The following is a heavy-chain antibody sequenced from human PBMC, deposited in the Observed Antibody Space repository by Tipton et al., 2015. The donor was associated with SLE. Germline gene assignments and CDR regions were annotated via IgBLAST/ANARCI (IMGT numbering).Heavy chain of an antibody. CDR3: ARDRRAAAGRDAIDS. CDR2: LYYSGST. V-gene: IGHV4-39*02. CDR1: GGSISSTGYY. D-gene: IGHD6-13*01. Sequence: LKLSCTVSGGSISSTGYYWGWIRQPPGKGQEWIGSLYYSGSTYYNPSLKRRVTMSVDTSKNHFSLRLRPVTAANTAVYYCARDRRAAAGRDAIDSWGQGTMVTVTS. J-gene: IGHJ3*02.